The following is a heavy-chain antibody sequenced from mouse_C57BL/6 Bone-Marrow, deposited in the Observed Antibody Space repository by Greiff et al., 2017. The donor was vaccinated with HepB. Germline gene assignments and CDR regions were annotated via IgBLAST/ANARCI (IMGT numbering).Heavy chain of an antibody. J-gene: IGHJ1*03. V-gene: IGHV1-63*01. CDR2: IYPGGGYT. CDR3: ARGVVADYWYFDV. CDR1: GYTFTNYW. D-gene: IGHD1-1*01. Sequence: VKLMESGAELVRPGTSVKMSCKASGYTFTNYWIGWAKQRPGHGLEWIGDIYPGGGYTNYNEKFKGKATLTADKSSSTAYMQFSSLTSKDSAIYYCARGVVADYWYFDVWGTGTTVTVSS.